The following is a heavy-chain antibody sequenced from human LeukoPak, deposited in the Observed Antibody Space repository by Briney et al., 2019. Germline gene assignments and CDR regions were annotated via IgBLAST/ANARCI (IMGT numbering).Heavy chain of an antibody. CDR3: ARTYYYDSSGYYSDAFDI. CDR2: INPNSGGT. Sequence: ASVKVSCKASGYTFTGYYMHWVRQAPGQGPEWMGWINPNSGGTNYAQKFQGRVTMTRDTSISTAYMELSRLRSDDTAVYYCARTYYYDSSGYYSDAFDIWGQGTMVTVSS. CDR1: GYTFTGYY. J-gene: IGHJ3*02. V-gene: IGHV1-2*02. D-gene: IGHD3-22*01.